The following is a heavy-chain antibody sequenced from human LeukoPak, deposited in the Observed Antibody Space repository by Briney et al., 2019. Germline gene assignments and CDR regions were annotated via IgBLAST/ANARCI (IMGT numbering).Heavy chain of an antibody. CDR3: AKEGLGSSWYLFQVPFDY. CDR1: GFTFSHYS. Sequence: GGSLRLSCAASGFTFSHYSMHWVRQAPGKGLEWVSAISGSGGSTYYADSVKGRFTISRDNSKNTLYLQMNSLRAEDTAVYYCAKEGLGSSWYLFQVPFDYWGQGTLVTVSS. J-gene: IGHJ4*02. V-gene: IGHV3-23*01. D-gene: IGHD6-13*01. CDR2: ISGSGGST.